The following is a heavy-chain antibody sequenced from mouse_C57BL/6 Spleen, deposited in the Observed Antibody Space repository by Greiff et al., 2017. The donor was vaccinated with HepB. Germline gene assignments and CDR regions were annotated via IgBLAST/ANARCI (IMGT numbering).Heavy chain of an antibody. CDR1: GFSLTSYG. D-gene: IGHD2-4*01. J-gene: IGHJ4*01. V-gene: IGHV2-2*01. CDR2: IWSGGST. Sequence: VQLQESGPGLVQPSQSLSITCTVSGFSLTSYGVHWVRQSPGKGLEWLGVIWSGGSTDYNAAFISRLSISKDNSKSQVFFKMNSLQADDTAIYYCARPHDYDDYAMDYWGQGTSVTVSS. CDR3: ARPHDYDDYAMDY.